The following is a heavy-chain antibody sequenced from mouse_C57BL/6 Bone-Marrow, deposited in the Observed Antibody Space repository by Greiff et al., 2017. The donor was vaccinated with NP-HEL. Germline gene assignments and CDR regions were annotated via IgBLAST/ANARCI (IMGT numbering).Heavy chain of an antibody. J-gene: IGHJ1*03. CDR3: ARGAYYGSSFFWYFDV. Sequence: EVQLVESVAELVRPGASVKLSCTASGFNIKNTYMHWVKQRPEQGLEWIGRIDPANGNTKYAPKFQGKATITADTSSNTAYLQLSSLTSEDTAIYYCARGAYYGSSFFWYFDVWGTGTTVTVSS. CDR2: IDPANGNT. CDR1: GFNIKNTY. V-gene: IGHV14-3*01. D-gene: IGHD1-1*01.